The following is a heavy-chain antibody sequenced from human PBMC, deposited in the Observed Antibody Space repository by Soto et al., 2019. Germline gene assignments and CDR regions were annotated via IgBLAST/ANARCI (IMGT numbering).Heavy chain of an antibody. CDR3: ARWGQTPTSGPSFDH. Sequence: GASVKVSCKTSGYTLTSHDVNWVRQATGQGLEWMGWMNPNSGNTGYSEKFQGRVSMTKNTSTSTAYMELSSLTSEDSAVYYCARWGQTPTSGPSFDHWGQGTMVTVSS. CDR1: GYTLTSHD. J-gene: IGHJ4*02. CDR2: MNPNSGNT. D-gene: IGHD3-16*01. V-gene: IGHV1-8*01.